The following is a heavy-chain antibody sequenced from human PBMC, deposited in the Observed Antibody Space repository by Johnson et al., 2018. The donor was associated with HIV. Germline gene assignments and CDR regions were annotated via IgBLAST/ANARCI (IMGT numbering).Heavy chain of an antibody. J-gene: IGHJ3*02. V-gene: IGHV3-66*01. D-gene: IGHD4-23*01. CDR3: ARATAYGGRVDGFDI. Sequence: VQLVESGGGLVQPGGSLRLSCAASGFTVSSNYMSWVRQAPGKGLEWVSVIYSGGSTYYADSVKGRFTISRDNSKNTLYLQMNSLRAEDTAVYYCARATAYGGRVDGFDIWGQGTMVTVSS. CDR2: IYSGGST. CDR1: GFTVSSNY.